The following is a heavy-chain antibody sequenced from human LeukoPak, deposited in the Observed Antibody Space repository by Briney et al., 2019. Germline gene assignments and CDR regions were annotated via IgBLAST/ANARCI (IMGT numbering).Heavy chain of an antibody. D-gene: IGHD1-26*01. CDR1: GGSISNYY. Sequence: SETLSLTCTVSGGSISNYYWNWNRKPPGKGLEWIGEINHSGSTNYNPSLKSRVTISVDTSKNQFSLKLSSVTAADTAVYYCARSIVGARPLDYWGQGTLVTVSS. CDR2: INHSGST. CDR3: ARSIVGARPLDY. J-gene: IGHJ4*02. V-gene: IGHV4-34*01.